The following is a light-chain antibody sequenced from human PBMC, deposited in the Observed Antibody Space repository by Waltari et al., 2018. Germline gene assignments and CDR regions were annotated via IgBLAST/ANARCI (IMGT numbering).Light chain of an antibody. CDR3: QQYHSTPFT. CDR1: QSVSSNY. J-gene: IGKJ3*01. Sequence: EIVLTQSPGTLSLSPGERATLSCRASQSVSSNYLAWYQQKPGQAPRLLIYGISSRATGIPDRFSGSGSGTDFTLTISSLQAEDVAVYYCQQYHSTPFTFGPGTKVDIK. V-gene: IGKV3-20*01. CDR2: GIS.